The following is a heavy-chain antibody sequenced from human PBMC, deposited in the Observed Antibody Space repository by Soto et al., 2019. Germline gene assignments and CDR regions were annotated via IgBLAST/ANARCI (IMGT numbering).Heavy chain of an antibody. CDR3: ARDLEAEQQPDKSNHYYYYYGMDV. J-gene: IGHJ6*02. V-gene: IGHV3-30-3*01. D-gene: IGHD6-13*01. Sequence: GGSLRLSCAASGFTFSSYAMHWVRQAPGKGLEWVAVISYDGSNKYYADSVKGRFTISRDNSKNTLYLQMNSLRAEDTAVYYCARDLEAEQQPDKSNHYYYYYGMDVWGQGTTVTVSS. CDR2: ISYDGSNK. CDR1: GFTFSSYA.